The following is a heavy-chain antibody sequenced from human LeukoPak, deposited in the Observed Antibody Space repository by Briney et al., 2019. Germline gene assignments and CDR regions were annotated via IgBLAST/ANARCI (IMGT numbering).Heavy chain of an antibody. V-gene: IGHV6-1*01. J-gene: IGHJ5*02. CDR2: TYYRSKWYN. D-gene: IGHD6-13*01. Sequence: SQTLSLTCAISGDSASSNSAAWNWIRQSPSRGLEWLGRTYYRSKWYNDYVVSVKSRITINPDTSKNQFSLQLNSVTPEDTAVYYCAREARITGIAAAGTGFDPWGQGTLVTVSS. CDR1: GDSASSNSAA. CDR3: AREARITGIAAAGTGFDP.